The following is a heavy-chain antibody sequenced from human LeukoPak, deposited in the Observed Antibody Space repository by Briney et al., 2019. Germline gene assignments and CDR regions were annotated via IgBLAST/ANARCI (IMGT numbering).Heavy chain of an antibody. CDR1: GYTLTELS. D-gene: IGHD3-10*01. J-gene: IGHJ5*02. V-gene: IGHV1-24*01. Sequence: ASVKVSCKVSGYTLTELSMHWVRQAPGKGLEWMGGFDPEDGETVYAQKFQGRVTMTEDTSTDTAYMELSSLRSEDTAVYYCATINMVRGGGHFDPWGQGTLVTVSS. CDR2: FDPEDGET. CDR3: ATINMVRGGGHFDP.